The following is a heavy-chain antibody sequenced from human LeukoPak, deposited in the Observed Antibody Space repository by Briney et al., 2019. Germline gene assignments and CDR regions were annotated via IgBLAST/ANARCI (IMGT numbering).Heavy chain of an antibody. Sequence: GGSLRLSCAASGFTFSSYAMSWVRQAPGKGLEWVSAISGSGGSTYYADSVEGRFTISRDNSKNTLYLQMNSQRAENTAVYYCAKDADLLTGIGDYWGQGTLVTVSS. V-gene: IGHV3-23*01. CDR1: GFTFSSYA. D-gene: IGHD2-21*01. CDR3: AKDADLLTGIGDY. J-gene: IGHJ4*02. CDR2: ISGSGGST.